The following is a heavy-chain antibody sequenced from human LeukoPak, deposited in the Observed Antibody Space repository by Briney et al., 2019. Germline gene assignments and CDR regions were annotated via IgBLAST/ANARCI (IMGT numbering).Heavy chain of an antibody. CDR3: ARGGSSGYYYFFDY. V-gene: IGHV4-30-2*01. CDR2: IYHSGST. Sequence: SQTLSLTCAVSGGSISSGGYSWSWVRQPPVKGLEWIGYIYHSGSTYYNPSLKSRVTISVDRSKNQFSLKLSSVTAADTAVYYCARGGSSGYYYFFDYWGQGTRVTVSS. D-gene: IGHD3-22*01. J-gene: IGHJ4*02. CDR1: GGSISSGGYS.